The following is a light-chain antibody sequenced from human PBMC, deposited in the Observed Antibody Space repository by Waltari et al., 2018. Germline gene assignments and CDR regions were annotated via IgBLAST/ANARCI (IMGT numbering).Light chain of an antibody. V-gene: IGLV3-1*01. CDR3: QAGDSTSYVV. CDR2: QDI. J-gene: IGLJ2*01. Sequence: SYELTQPPSVSVSPGQTASITCSGDRLGNKFASWYQQTPGQSPVLVIYQDIKRPSGNPERFSGSISGNTATLTSSEAQSVDEADYYCQAGDSTSYVVFGGGTKLTVL. CDR1: RLGNKF.